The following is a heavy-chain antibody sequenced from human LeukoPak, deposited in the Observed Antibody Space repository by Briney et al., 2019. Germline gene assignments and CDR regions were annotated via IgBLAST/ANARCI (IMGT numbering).Heavy chain of an antibody. Sequence: SETLSLTCAVYGGSFSGYYWSWIRQPPGKGQEWIGEINHSGSTNYNPSLKSRVTISVDTSKNQFSLKLSSVTAADTAVYYCARVGWNFLDYWGQGTLVTVSS. V-gene: IGHV4-34*01. CDR2: INHSGST. CDR1: GGSFSGYY. CDR3: ARVGWNFLDY. D-gene: IGHD1-7*01. J-gene: IGHJ4*02.